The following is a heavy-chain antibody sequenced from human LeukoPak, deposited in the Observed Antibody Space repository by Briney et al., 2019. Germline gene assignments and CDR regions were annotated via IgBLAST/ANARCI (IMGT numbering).Heavy chain of an antibody. CDR3: ARGRGDY. CDR2: INHSGST. J-gene: IGHJ4*02. V-gene: IGHV4-34*01. Sequence: PSETLSLTCAVYGGSFSGYYWSWIRQPPGKGLEWIGEINHSGSTNYNPSLKRRVTISVDTSKNQFSLKLSSVTAADAAVYYCARGRGDYWGQGTLVTVSS. CDR1: GGSFSGYY.